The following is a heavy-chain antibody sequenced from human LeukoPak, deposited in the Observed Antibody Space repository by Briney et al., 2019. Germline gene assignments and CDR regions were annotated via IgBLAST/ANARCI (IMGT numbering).Heavy chain of an antibody. CDR3: ARMSGSRLPGY. J-gene: IGHJ4*02. CDR2: ISSSSSAR. V-gene: IGHV3-48*01. CDR1: GFTFSNHS. D-gene: IGHD3-3*01. Sequence: PAGGSLRLSCAASGFTFSNHSMNWVSQVPGKGLEWISYISSSSSARYYAGSVKGRFTISRDDASNSLYLQMNSLRAEDTAIYYCARMSGSRLPGYWGQGALVTVSS.